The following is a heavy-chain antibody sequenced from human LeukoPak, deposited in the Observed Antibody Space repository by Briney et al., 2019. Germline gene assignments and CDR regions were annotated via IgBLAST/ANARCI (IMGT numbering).Heavy chain of an antibody. CDR2: IYYSGST. V-gene: IGHV4-59*08. J-gene: IGHJ3*02. D-gene: IGHD3-22*01. Sequence: PSETLSLTCTVSGGSISSYYWSWIRQPPGKGLEWIGYIYYSGSTNYNPSLKSRVTISVDTSKNQFSLKLSSVTAADTAVYYCARTYYDSSGYYYAGETHDAFDIWGQGTMVTVSS. CDR3: ARTYYDSSGYYYAGETHDAFDI. CDR1: GGSISSYY.